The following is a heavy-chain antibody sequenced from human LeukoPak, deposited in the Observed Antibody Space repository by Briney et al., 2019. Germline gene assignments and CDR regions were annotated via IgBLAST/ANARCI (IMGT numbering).Heavy chain of an antibody. D-gene: IGHD2-21*02. V-gene: IGHV3-48*04. CDR2: TSSSGSAI. Sequence: GGSLRLSCAASGFTLSSYWMSWVRQAPGKGLEWVAYTSSSGSAIYYADSVRGRFSVSRDDAKNSLYLQMNSLRAEDTAVYYCARETLGCGGDCYDYWGQGTLVTVS. CDR1: GFTLSSYW. J-gene: IGHJ4*02. CDR3: ARETLGCGGDCYDY.